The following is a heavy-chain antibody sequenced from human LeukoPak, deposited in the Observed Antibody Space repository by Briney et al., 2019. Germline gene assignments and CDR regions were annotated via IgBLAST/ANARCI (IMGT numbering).Heavy chain of an antibody. V-gene: IGHV1-18*04. J-gene: IGHJ4*02. CDR3: VRDDRPSVKHGDWADY. D-gene: IGHD4-17*01. CDR1: GYTFTSYG. Sequence: ASVKVSCKASGYTFTSYGISWVRQAPGQGLEWMGWISAYNGNTNYAQKLQGRVTMTTDTSTSTAYMELRSLRSDDTAVYYCVRDDRPSVKHGDWADYWGQGTLVTVSS. CDR2: ISAYNGNT.